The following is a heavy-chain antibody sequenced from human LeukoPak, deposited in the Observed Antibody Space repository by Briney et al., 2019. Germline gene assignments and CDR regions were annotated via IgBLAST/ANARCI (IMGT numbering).Heavy chain of an antibody. J-gene: IGHJ4*02. Sequence: HGESLKISCKGSGYRFTSYWISWVRQMPGKGLEWMGSIDPSDSYTNYSPSFQGHVTISGDKSISTAYLQWSSLMASDTAMYYCAIVVVTSTRREFDYWGQGTLVTVSS. CDR1: GYRFTSYW. CDR2: IDPSDSYT. D-gene: IGHD2-21*02. CDR3: AIVVVTSTRREFDY. V-gene: IGHV5-10-1*01.